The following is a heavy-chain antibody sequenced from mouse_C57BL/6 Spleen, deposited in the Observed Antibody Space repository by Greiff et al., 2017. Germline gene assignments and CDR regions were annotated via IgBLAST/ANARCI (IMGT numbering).Heavy chain of an antibody. D-gene: IGHD1-1*01. V-gene: IGHV1-42*01. CDR1: GYSFTSSY. J-gene: IGHJ3*01. Sequence: EVQLQQSGPELVKPGASVKISCKASGYSFTSSYMNWVKQSPEKSLEWIGEINPSNGGTTYNQKFKAKATLTVDKSSSTAYMQLKSLTSEDSAVYYCARDYYGRSPWFAYWGQGTLVTVSA. CDR3: ARDYYGRSPWFAY. CDR2: INPSNGGT.